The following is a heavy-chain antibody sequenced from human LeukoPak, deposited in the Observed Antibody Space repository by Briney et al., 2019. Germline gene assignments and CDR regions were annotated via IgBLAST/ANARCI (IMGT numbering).Heavy chain of an antibody. V-gene: IGHV3-33*01. CDR3: ASSWAATPDFDY. D-gene: IGHD6-25*01. J-gene: IGHJ4*02. Sequence: GGSLRLSCAASGFTFSNHGMHWVRQAPGKGLEWVAVIWYDGSNQYYADSVKGRFTISRDNSKNTLYLQMNSLRAEDTAVYYCASSWAATPDFDYWGQGTLVTVSS. CDR2: IWYDGSNQ. CDR1: GFTFSNHG.